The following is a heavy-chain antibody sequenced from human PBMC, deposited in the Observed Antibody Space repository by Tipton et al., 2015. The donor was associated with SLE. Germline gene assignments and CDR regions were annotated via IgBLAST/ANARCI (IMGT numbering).Heavy chain of an antibody. CDR3: ARDPLRDYGGQTAPES. Sequence: TLSLTCTVSGYSISRGYYWGWIRQPPGGGLEWLGRVYPGGTAYYNPPLKGRVTVSVDTAKNQFSLKLTSVTAADTAVYYCARDPLRDYGGQTAPESWGQGTLVTVSS. J-gene: IGHJ5*02. D-gene: IGHD4-23*01. V-gene: IGHV4-38-2*02. CDR1: GYSISRGYY. CDR2: VYPGGTA.